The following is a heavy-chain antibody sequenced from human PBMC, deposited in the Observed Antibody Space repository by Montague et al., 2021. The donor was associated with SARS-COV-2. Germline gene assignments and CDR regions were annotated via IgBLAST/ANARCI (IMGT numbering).Heavy chain of an antibody. V-gene: IGHV4-4*02. CDR1: GGSISDNNW. D-gene: IGHD1-26*01. CDR3: ARDIWESEVRSRGWFDP. J-gene: IGHJ5*02. Sequence: SETLSLTCGVSGGSISDNNWWSWVRQSPETGLEWIGEISLGGHTDYNPSLKSRVTISLDKSKNQFSLKLTSVTAADTAVYYCARDIWESEVRSRGWFDPWGQGILVTVSS. CDR2: ISLGGHT.